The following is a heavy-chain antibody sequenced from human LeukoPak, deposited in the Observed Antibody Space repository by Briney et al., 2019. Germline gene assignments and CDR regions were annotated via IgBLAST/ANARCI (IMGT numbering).Heavy chain of an antibody. CDR2: ISWNSGSI. J-gene: IGHJ4*02. CDR1: GFTFDDYA. V-gene: IGHV3-9*01. Sequence: PGGSLRLSCAASGFTFDDYAMHWVRQAPVKGLEWVSGISWNSGSIGYADSVKGRFTISRDNAKNSLYLQMNSLRAEDTALYYCAKVSTGGDYFGYWGQGTLVTVSS. CDR3: AKVSTGGDYFGY. D-gene: IGHD2-8*02.